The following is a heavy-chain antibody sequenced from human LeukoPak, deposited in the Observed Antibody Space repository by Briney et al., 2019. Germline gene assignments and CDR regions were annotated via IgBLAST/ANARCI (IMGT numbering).Heavy chain of an antibody. J-gene: IGHJ3*02. CDR3: AGDDVLLWFGELLFAGAFDI. V-gene: IGHV4-4*07. CDR2: IYTSGST. Sequence: SETLSLTCTVSGGSISSYYWSWIRQPAGKGLEWIGRIYTSGSTNYNPSLKSRVTMSVDTSKNQFSLKLSSVTAADTAVYYCAGDDVLLWFGELLFAGAFDIWGQGTMVTVSS. D-gene: IGHD3-10*01. CDR1: GGSISSYY.